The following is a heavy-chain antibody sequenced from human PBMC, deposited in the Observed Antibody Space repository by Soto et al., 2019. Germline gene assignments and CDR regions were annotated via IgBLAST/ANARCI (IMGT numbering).Heavy chain of an antibody. Sequence: PGGSLRLSCAASGFTFSSYAMSWVRQAPGKGLEWVSAISGSGGSTYYADSVKGRFTISRDNSKNTLYLQMNSLRAEDTAVYYCANHWDGYHRDYYGMDVWGQGTTVTVSS. D-gene: IGHD5-12*01. J-gene: IGHJ6*02. CDR1: GFTFSSYA. V-gene: IGHV3-23*01. CDR2: ISGSGGST. CDR3: ANHWDGYHRDYYGMDV.